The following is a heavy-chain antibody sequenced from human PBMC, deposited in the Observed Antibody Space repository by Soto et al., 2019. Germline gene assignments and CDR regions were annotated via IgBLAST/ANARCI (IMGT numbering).Heavy chain of an antibody. CDR1: GFTFSSYA. D-gene: IGHD3-22*01. Sequence: PGGSLRLSCAASGFTFSSYAMSWVRQAPGKGLEWVSAISGSGGSTYYADSVKGRFTISRDNSKNTLYLQMNSLRAEDTAVYYCAKDRYYYDSSGYYPSFDYWGQGTLVTVYS. V-gene: IGHV3-23*01. CDR2: ISGSGGST. CDR3: AKDRYYYDSSGYYPSFDY. J-gene: IGHJ4*02.